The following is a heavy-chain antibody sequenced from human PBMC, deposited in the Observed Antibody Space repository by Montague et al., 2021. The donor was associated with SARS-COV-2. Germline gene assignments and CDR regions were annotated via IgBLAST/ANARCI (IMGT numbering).Heavy chain of an antibody. CDR2: YSYSKNT. Sequence: SETLSLTCSRLGSWYSGADRKSTRLNPSHTWDSYAVYSYSKNTNYNPSLKSRVTMSVGMSKNQFSLKLRSVTAADTAVYYCARGRGLAVLFDFYYYGMDVWGQGTTVTVSS. D-gene: IGHD3-3*02. CDR1: GSWYSGAD. CDR3: ARGRGLAVLFDFYYYGMDV. V-gene: IGHV4-34*01. J-gene: IGHJ6*02.